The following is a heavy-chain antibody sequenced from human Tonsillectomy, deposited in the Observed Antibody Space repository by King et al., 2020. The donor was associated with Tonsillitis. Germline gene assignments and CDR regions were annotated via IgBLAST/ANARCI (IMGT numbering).Heavy chain of an antibody. CDR3: ARDLWFGELLSHYYYYYGMDG. V-gene: IGHV1-2*02. Sequence: QLVQSGAEVKKPGASVKVSCKASGYTFTGYYIHWVRQAPGQGLEWMGWINPNSGDTNYAQKFQDRVTLTRDTSISTAYMELSRLRSDDTAVYYCARDLWFGELLSHYYYYYGMDGWGQGTTVTVAS. D-gene: IGHD3-10*01. CDR2: INPNSGDT. CDR1: GYTFTGYY. J-gene: IGHJ6*02.